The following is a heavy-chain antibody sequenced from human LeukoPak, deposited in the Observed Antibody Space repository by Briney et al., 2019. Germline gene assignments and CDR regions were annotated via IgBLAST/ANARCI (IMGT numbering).Heavy chain of an antibody. Sequence: AGGSLRLSCAAPGFTFSSYAMSWVRQAPGKGLEWVSAISGSGGSTYYADSVKGRFTISRDNSKHTLYLQMNSLRAEDTAVYYCALLWFGELLPDYWGQGTLVTVSS. V-gene: IGHV3-23*01. D-gene: IGHD3-10*01. J-gene: IGHJ4*02. CDR3: ALLWFGELLPDY. CDR2: ISGSGGST. CDR1: GFTFSSYA.